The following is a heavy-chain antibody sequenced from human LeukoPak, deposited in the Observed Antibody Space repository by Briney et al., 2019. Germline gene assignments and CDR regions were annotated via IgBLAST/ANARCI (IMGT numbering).Heavy chain of an antibody. CDR1: GGSISSYY. Sequence: NASETLSLTCTVSGGSISSYYWSWIRHPPGKGLEWIGYIYYSGNTKFNPSLKSRVTISVDTSKNQFSRKLSSVAAADTAVYCCARHDDMVVTALGNWGQGTLVTVSS. CDR2: IYYSGNT. CDR3: ARHDDMVVTALGN. D-gene: IGHD2-21*02. J-gene: IGHJ4*02. V-gene: IGHV4-59*08.